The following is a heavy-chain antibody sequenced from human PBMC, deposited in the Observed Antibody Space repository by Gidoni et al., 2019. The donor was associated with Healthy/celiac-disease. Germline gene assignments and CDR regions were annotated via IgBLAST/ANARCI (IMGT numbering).Heavy chain of an antibody. D-gene: IGHD3-22*01. CDR2: INHSGST. CDR1: GGSFRGYY. V-gene: IGHV4-34*01. Sequence: QVQLQQWGAGLLKPSETLSLTCAVSGGSFRGYYWSWIRQPPGKGLEWIGEINHSGSTNYNPSLKSRVTISVDTSKNQFSLKLSSVTAADTAVYYCARWKYYYDSSGYYFDAFDIWGQGTMVTVSS. J-gene: IGHJ3*02. CDR3: ARWKYYYDSSGYYFDAFDI.